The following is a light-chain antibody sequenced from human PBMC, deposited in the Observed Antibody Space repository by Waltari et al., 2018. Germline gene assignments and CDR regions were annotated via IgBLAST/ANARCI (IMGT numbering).Light chain of an antibody. J-gene: IGKJ4*01. CDR1: QSLGNTY. Sequence: EIVLTQSPGTLSLSPGESASPSCRASQSLGNTYLSWYQQKPGQAPRLPIFDAARRATGIPDRFSGSGSGTDFTLTISRLEPEDFAVYFCQKYGRTPRPFGGGTKVEI. CDR3: QKYGRTPRP. V-gene: IGKV3-20*01. CDR2: DAA.